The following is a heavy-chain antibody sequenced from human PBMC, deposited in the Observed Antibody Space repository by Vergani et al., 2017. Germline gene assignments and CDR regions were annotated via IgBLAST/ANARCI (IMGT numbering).Heavy chain of an antibody. D-gene: IGHD3-3*01. CDR2: ISSNGGST. CDR1: GFTFSSYA. Sequence: EVQLVESGGGLVQPGGSLRLSCSASGFTFSSYAMHWVRQAPGKGLEYVSSISSNGGSTYYADSVKGRFTISRYNSKNTLYLQMSSLRAEDTAVYYCVKDRMTYYDFWSGYMGTADYWGQGTLVTVSS. CDR3: VKDRMTYYDFWSGYMGTADY. V-gene: IGHV3-64D*06. J-gene: IGHJ4*02.